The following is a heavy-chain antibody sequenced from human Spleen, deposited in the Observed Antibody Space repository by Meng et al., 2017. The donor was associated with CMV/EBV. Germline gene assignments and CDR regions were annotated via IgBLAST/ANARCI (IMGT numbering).Heavy chain of an antibody. CDR3: ARDPSSSWTGWFDP. CDR2: IYTSGST. Sequence: VRLTNPAPGSVRPLATLSPTCLASGGSISSYYWSWIRQPAGKGLEWIGRIYTSGSTNYNPSLKSRVTMSVDTSKNQFSLKLSSVTAADTAVYYCARDPSSSWTGWFDPWGQGTLVTVSS. V-gene: IGHV4-4*07. D-gene: IGHD6-13*01. CDR1: GGSISSYY. J-gene: IGHJ5*02.